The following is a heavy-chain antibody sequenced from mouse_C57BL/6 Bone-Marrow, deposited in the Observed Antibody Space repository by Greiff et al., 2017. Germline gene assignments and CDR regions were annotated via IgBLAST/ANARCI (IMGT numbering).Heavy chain of an antibody. V-gene: IGHV1-80*01. CDR1: GYAFSSYW. J-gene: IGHJ1*03. D-gene: IGHD2-2*01. Sequence: QVQLKQSGAELVKPGASVKISCKASGYAFSSYWMNWVKQRPGKGLEWIGQIYPGDGDTNYNGKFKGKATLTADKSSSTAYMQLSSLTSEDSAVYFCARFYGCDDPSWYFDVWGTGTTVTVSS. CDR3: ARFYGCDDPSWYFDV. CDR2: IYPGDGDT.